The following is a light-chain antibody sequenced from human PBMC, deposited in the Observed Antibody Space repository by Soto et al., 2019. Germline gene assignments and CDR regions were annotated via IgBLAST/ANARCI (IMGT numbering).Light chain of an antibody. CDR1: QSISSW. Sequence: DIQMTQSPSTLSASVGDRVSITCRASQSISSWLAWYQQKPGKAPKLLIYDASSLESGVPSRFSGSGSGTEFTLTISSLQPDDFATYYCQQYHRYSKYTFGQGTKVDIK. J-gene: IGKJ2*01. CDR3: QQYHRYSKYT. V-gene: IGKV1-5*01. CDR2: DAS.